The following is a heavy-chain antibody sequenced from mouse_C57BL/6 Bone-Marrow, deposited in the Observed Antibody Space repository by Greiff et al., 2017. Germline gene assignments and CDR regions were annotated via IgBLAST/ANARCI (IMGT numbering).Heavy chain of an antibody. CDR2: IYPGSGNT. CDR1: GYTFTDYY. V-gene: IGHV1-76*01. J-gene: IGHJ4*01. CDR3: ARGSPYAMDY. D-gene: IGHD1-1*02. Sequence: VKLQQSGAELVRPGASVKLSCKASGYTFTDYYINWVKQRPGQGLEWIARIYPGSGNTYYNEKFKGKATLTAEKSSSTAYMQLSSLTSEDSAVYFCARGSPYAMDYWGQGTSVTVSS.